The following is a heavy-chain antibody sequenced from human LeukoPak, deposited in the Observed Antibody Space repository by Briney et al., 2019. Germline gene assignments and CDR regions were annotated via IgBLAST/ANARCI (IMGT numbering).Heavy chain of an antibody. CDR2: IRYDGSNK. J-gene: IGHJ4*02. CDR1: GFTFSSYG. V-gene: IGHV3-30*02. CDR3: AKDRGYYYDSSGLGY. D-gene: IGHD3-22*01. Sequence: GSLRLSCAASGFTFSSYGMHWVRQAPGKGLEWVAFIRYDGSNKYYADSVKGRFTISRDNSKNTLYLQMNSLRAEDTAVYYCAKDRGYYYDSSGLGYWGQGTLVTVSS.